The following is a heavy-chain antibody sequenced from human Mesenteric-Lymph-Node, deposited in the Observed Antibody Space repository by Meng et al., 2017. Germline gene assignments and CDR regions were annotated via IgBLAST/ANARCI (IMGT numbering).Heavy chain of an antibody. Sequence: QWPLEDSGPGLWKPSGTPAPTCGVSCGSMSSTSWWRWVRQPQGKGLEGIGEIYHSGSTNYNPSLKSRVSISVDKSKNQFSLKLSSVTAADTAVYYCARADKVRFDYWGQGTLVTVSS. CDR1: CGSMSSTSW. CDR3: ARADKVRFDY. V-gene: IGHV4-4*02. CDR2: IYHSGST. J-gene: IGHJ4*02.